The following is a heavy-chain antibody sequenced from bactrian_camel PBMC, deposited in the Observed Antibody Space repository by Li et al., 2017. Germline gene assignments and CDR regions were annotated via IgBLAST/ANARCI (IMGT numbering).Heavy chain of an antibody. J-gene: IGHJ4*01. Sequence: VQLVESGGGSVQAGESLRLSCTYTYSRYCMGWFRQAPGKERETVAAKYTALGISYYADSVKGRFAIWQDNAKATVYLEINYLRPEDTAMYYCAADLLLMRPLEASEYQYWGQGTQVTVS. CDR1: TYSRYC. D-gene: IGHD8*01. V-gene: IGHV3S40*01. CDR2: KYTALGIS. CDR3: AADLLLMRPLEASEYQY.